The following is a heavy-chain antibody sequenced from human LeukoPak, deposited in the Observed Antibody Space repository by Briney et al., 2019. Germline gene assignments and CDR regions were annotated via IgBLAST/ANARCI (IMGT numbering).Heavy chain of an antibody. Sequence: SETLSLTCAIYGGSFSDNYWGWIRQPPGKGLEWIGEINQSGTTNYNPSLKSPVTISVDTSTNQFSLKLSSVTAADTAVYYCARTSKSPYDYVWGSDQLPYLFDYWGQGTLVTVSS. CDR2: INQSGTT. V-gene: IGHV4-34*01. CDR1: GGSFSDNY. J-gene: IGHJ4*02. CDR3: ARTSKSPYDYVWGSDQLPYLFDY. D-gene: IGHD3-16*02.